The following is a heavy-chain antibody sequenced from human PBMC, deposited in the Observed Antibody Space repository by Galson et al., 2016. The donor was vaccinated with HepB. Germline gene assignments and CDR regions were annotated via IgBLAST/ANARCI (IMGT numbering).Heavy chain of an antibody. V-gene: IGHV4-59*02. Sequence: SETLSLTCTVSGESVINRYWTWIRQPPGKGLEWIGYVYNNEKIDDNSSLKSPITLSLDKSKNQFSLKLWSVTAADTAVYYCARGKYYFDNWGQGTLVTVSS. CDR3: ARGKYYFDN. CDR2: VYNNEKI. CDR1: GESVINRY. J-gene: IGHJ4*02.